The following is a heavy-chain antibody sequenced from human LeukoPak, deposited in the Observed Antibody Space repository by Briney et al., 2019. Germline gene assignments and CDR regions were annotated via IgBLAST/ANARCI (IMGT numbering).Heavy chain of an antibody. J-gene: IGHJ4*02. CDR1: GYTISNYW. CDR2: IKPDGSEK. CDR3: ARWWATSASIFIDY. D-gene: IGHD3-3*02. Sequence: GGSLRLSCAASGYTISNYWMAWFRQAPGKGLEWVANIKPDGSEKYYVDSVKGRFTVSRDNTKNSLYLQMNSLRVEDTALYYCARWWATSASIFIDYWGQGTLVTVSS. V-gene: IGHV3-7*01.